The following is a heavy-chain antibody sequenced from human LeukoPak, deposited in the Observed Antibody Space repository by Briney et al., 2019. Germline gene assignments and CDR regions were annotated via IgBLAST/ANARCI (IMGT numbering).Heavy chain of an antibody. D-gene: IGHD2-2*03. J-gene: IGHJ4*02. CDR3: AKDLIKAGYCSSTSCSIYFDY. V-gene: IGHV3-30*02. CDR2: IRYDGSHK. Sequence: PGGSLRLSCAASGFTFSSYGMHWVRQAPGKGLEWVAFIRYDGSHKSYADSVEGRFTISRDNSKNRLYLQMNSLRAEDTAVYYCAKDLIKAGYCSSTSCSIYFDYWGQGTLVTVSS. CDR1: GFTFSSYG.